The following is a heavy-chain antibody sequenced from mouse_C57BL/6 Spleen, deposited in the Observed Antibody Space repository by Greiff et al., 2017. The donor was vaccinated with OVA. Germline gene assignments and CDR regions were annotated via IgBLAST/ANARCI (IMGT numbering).Heavy chain of an antibody. CDR1: GYSFTDYN. V-gene: IGHV1-39*01. CDR3: ARSGSNYVDWYFDV. Sequence: EVKLQESGPELVKPGASVKISCKASGYSFTDYNMNWVKQSNGKSLEWIGVINPNYGTTSYNQKFKGKATLTVDQSSSTAYMQLNSLTSEDSAVYYCARSGSNYVDWYFDVWGTGTTVTVSS. D-gene: IGHD2-5*01. CDR2: INPNYGTT. J-gene: IGHJ1*03.